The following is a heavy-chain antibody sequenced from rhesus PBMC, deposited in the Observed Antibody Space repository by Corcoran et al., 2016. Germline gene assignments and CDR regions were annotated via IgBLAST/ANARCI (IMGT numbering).Heavy chain of an antibody. CDR2: IYGSSTST. J-gene: IGHJ4*01. D-gene: IGHD6-13*01. V-gene: IGHV4S10*01. CDR1: GGSISDSYR. CDR3: ATLYSSWSGFDY. Sequence: QVQLQESGPGVVKPSETLSLTCAVSGGSISDSYRWSWIRQPPGKVLEWIGYIYGSSTSTNYNPSLKSRVPISKDTSKNQFSLKLSSVTAADTAVYYCATLYSSWSGFDYWGQGVLVTVSS.